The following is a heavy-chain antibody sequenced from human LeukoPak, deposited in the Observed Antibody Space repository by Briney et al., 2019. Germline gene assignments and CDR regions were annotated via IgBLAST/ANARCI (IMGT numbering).Heavy chain of an antibody. CDR1: GFTFSSYA. Sequence: GGSLRLSCAASGFTFSSYAMSWVRQAPGKGLEWVSTIVDTGDGTFYADSVRGRFTISRDSSKNTLYLQMNSLRAEDTAIFYCATVIRAAAGKGYFDHWGQGTLVTVSS. D-gene: IGHD6-13*01. V-gene: IGHV3-23*01. CDR3: ATVIRAAAGKGYFDH. J-gene: IGHJ4*02. CDR2: IVDTGDGT.